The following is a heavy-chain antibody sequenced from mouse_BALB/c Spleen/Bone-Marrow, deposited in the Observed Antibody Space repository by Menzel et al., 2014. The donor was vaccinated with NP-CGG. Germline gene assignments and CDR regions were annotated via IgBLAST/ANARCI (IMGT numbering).Heavy chain of an antibody. Sequence: DVQLVESGGGLVQPGGSMRLSCVTSGFTFSNYWMNWVRQSPEKGLEWVAEIRFKSNNYATHYAESVKGRFTISRDDSKSSVYLQMNNLRAEDTGIYYCTTAFAYWGQGTLVTVSA. CDR1: GFTFSNYW. CDR3: TTAFAY. V-gene: IGHV6-6*02. CDR2: IRFKSNNYAT. J-gene: IGHJ3*01.